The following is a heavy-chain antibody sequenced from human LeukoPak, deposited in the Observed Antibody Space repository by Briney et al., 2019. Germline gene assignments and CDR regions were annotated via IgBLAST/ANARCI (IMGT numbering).Heavy chain of an antibody. CDR1: GFTFSSYG. J-gene: IGHJ4*02. D-gene: IGHD3-22*01. V-gene: IGHV3-30*18. Sequence: GGSLRLSCAASGFTFSSYGMHWVRQAPGKGLEWVAVISYDGSNKYYADSVKGRFTISRDNSKNTLYLQMNSLRAEDTAVYYCAKNRPHYYDSSGHTGLDYWGQGTLVTVSS. CDR3: AKNRPHYYDSSGHTGLDY. CDR2: ISYDGSNK.